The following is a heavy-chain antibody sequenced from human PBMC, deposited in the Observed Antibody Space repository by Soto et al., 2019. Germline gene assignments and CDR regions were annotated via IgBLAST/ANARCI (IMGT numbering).Heavy chain of an antibody. CDR1: GGTFSSYA. D-gene: IGHD6-6*01. V-gene: IGHV1-69*13. CDR3: ARLQGRPIAAQNTWRDY. CDR2: IIPIFGTA. Sequence: SVKISCKASGGTFSSYAISWVRQAPGQGLEWMGGIIPIFGTANYAQKFQGRVTITADESTSTAYMELSSLRSEDTAVYYCARLQGRPIAAQNTWRDYWGKGTLVTVSS. J-gene: IGHJ4*02.